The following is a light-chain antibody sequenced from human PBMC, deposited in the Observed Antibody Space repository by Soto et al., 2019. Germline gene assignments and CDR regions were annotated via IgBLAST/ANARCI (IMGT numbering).Light chain of an antibody. CDR3: QQYNNWPWT. CDR1: QSVSSN. V-gene: IGKV3-15*01. J-gene: IGKJ1*01. Sequence: VLTQSPATLSVSPGERATLSCRASQSVSSNLAWYQQKPGQAPRLLIYGASTRATGIPARFSGSGSGTEFTLTISSLQSEDFAVYYCQQYNNWPWTFGQGTKVDIK. CDR2: GAS.